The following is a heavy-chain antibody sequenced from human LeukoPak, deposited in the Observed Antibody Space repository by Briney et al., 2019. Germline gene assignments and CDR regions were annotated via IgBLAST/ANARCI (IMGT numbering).Heavy chain of an antibody. V-gene: IGHV4-61*02. CDR2: IYPSGST. J-gene: IGHJ3*02. Sequence: SETLSLTCSVSGGSITSGSYYWNWIRQPAGKGLEWIGRIYPSGSTNYNRSLKSRITMSADTSKNQFSLKVNSVTAADTAVYYCARERGLHAFDIWGQGTMVTVSS. CDR1: GGSITSGSYY. CDR3: ARERGLHAFDI.